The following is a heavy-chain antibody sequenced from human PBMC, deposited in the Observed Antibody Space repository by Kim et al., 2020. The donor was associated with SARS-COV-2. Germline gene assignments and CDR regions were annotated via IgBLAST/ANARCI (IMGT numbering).Heavy chain of an antibody. D-gene: IGHD4-17*01. Sequence: SYADSVKGRLTISRANAKNTLYLQMNSLRAEDTAVYYCARDKGYGDLLPWGQGTLVTVSS. CDR3: ARDKGYGDLLP. J-gene: IGHJ5*02. V-gene: IGHV3-74*01.